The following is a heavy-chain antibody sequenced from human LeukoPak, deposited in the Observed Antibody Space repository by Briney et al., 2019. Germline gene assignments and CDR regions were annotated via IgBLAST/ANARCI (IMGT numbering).Heavy chain of an antibody. CDR1: GFTFSSYS. CDR3: ARNYGSGSYWDYGY. D-gene: IGHD3-10*01. J-gene: IGHJ4*02. Sequence: PGGSLRLSCAASGFTFSSYSMNWVRQAPGKGLGWVSYISSSSSTIYYADSVKGRFTISRDNAKNSLYLQMNSLRAEDTAVYYCARNYGSGSYWDYGYWGQGTLVTVSS. V-gene: IGHV3-48*04. CDR2: ISSSSSTI.